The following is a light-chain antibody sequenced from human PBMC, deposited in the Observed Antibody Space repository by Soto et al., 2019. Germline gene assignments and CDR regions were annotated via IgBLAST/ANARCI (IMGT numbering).Light chain of an antibody. CDR3: QQYNSYWT. Sequence: DIQLTQSPSFLSASVGDRVTITCRASQGISNYLAWYRQKPGKAPELLIYSASTLQSGVPSRFSGSGSGTEFTLTISSLQPDDFATYYCQQYNSYWTFGQGTKVDI. CDR1: QGISNY. V-gene: IGKV1-9*01. CDR2: SAS. J-gene: IGKJ1*01.